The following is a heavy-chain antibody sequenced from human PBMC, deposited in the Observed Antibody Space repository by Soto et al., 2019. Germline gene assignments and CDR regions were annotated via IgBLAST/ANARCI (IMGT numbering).Heavy chain of an antibody. Sequence: QVQLQESGPGLVKPSETLSLTCTVSGGSVSSGSYYWSWIRQPPGKGLAWIGYIYNSGSTNYNPSLKSRVTISVDTSKNQFSLKLSSVTAADTAVYYCARPLYSYGPMDVWGQGTTVTVSS. CDR3: ARPLYSYGPMDV. D-gene: IGHD5-18*01. CDR1: GGSVSSGSYY. J-gene: IGHJ6*02. V-gene: IGHV4-61*01. CDR2: IYNSGST.